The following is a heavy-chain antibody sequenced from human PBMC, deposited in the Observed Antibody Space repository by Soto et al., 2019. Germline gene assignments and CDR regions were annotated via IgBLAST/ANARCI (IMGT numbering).Heavy chain of an antibody. CDR2: VSWNSGSI. V-gene: IGHV3-9*01. D-gene: IGHD2-21*02. Sequence: EVQLVESGGGLVQPGRSLRLSCAASGFTFDDYAMHWVRQAPGKGLEWVSGVSWNSGSIGYADSVKGRFTISRDNAQNSLYLQMNSLRAEDTALYYGAKSTRQMGVVTAPYFDYWGQGTLVTVSS. J-gene: IGHJ4*02. CDR3: AKSTRQMGVVTAPYFDY. CDR1: GFTFDDYA.